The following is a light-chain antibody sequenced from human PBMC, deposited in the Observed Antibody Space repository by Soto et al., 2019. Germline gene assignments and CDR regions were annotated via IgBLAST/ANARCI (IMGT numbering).Light chain of an antibody. CDR3: QQYARSPLA. V-gene: IGKV3-20*01. CDR2: DAS. CDR1: QIVSRNY. J-gene: IGKJ4*01. Sequence: EIVLTQSPGTLSLSPGERATLSCRASQIVSRNYLAWYQQRPGQAPRLLIYDASTRATGIPDMFSGSGSGTDFTLTISRLDPEDFAVYFCQQYARSPLAFGGGTKVDI.